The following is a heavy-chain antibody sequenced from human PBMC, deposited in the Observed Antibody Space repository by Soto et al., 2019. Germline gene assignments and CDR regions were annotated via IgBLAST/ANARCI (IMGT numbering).Heavy chain of an antibody. CDR2: ISPYSGNT. J-gene: IGHJ6*02. Sequence: QVQLVQSGDEVRKPGSSVKVSCKASGYIFVNYGIAWVRQAPGQGLEWMGWISPYSGNTHYARKVQGRRTMTTDTSTRTADTDLGCLICDDAAMYYCARVDNFVPPTPQDVWGQGTTVTVSS. D-gene: IGHD5-12*01. V-gene: IGHV1-18*01. CDR3: ARVDNFVPPTPQDV. CDR1: GYIFVNYG.